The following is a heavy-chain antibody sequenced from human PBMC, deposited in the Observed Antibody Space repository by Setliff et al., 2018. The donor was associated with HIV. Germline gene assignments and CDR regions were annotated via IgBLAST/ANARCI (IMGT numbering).Heavy chain of an antibody. V-gene: IGHV1-18*01. CDR1: GYTFSDYD. CDR3: AREHSTTWPYFDF. Sequence: ASVKVSCKASGYTFSDYDVAWVRQAPGQGLEWMGWISGYSGHTSYAQKIQGRVTMTADTSTSTAYMELRSLRSDDTAVYFCAREHSTTWPYFDFWGQGTLVTVSS. CDR2: ISGYSGHT. D-gene: IGHD6-13*01. J-gene: IGHJ4*02.